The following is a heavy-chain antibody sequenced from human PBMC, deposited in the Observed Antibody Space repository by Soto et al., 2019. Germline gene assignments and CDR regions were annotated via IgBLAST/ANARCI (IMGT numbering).Heavy chain of an antibody. V-gene: IGHV5-51*01. J-gene: IGHJ6*02. CDR3: ARPREAGKYYYGVDV. CDR2: IYRGDSES. D-gene: IGHD6-19*01. Sequence: GESLKISCQVSGYRFTNYWIGWLRQMPGKGLEWMGIIYRGDSESRYSPSFQGQVTISVDKSISAAYLQWSSLKASDTAMHYCARPREAGKYYYGVDVWGQGTTVTVSS. CDR1: GYRFTNYW.